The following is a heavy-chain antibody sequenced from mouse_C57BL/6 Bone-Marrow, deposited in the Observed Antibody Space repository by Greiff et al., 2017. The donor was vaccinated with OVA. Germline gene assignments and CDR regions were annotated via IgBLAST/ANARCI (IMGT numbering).Heavy chain of an antibody. V-gene: IGHV12-3*01. J-gene: IGHJ1*03. CDR2: ITHSGET. CDR3: AGAPYSNYWYFDV. CDR1: GFPITSGYY. D-gene: IGHD2-5*01. Sequence: VQVVESGPGLVKPSQSLFLTCSITGFPITSGYYWIWIRQSPGKPLEWMGYITHSGETFYNPSLQSPISITRETSKNQFFLQLNSVTTEDTAMYYCAGAPYSNYWYFDVWGTGTTVTVSS.